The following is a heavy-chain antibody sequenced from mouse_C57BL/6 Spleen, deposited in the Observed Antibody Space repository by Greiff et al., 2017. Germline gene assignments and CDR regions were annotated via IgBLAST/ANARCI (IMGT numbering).Heavy chain of an antibody. J-gene: IGHJ2*01. V-gene: IGHV5-17*01. CDR2: ISSGSSTI. D-gene: IGHD3-1*01. CDR1: GFTFSDYG. CDR3: ARPSLGYYFDY. Sequence: DVKLQESGGGLVKPGGSLKLSCAASGFTFSDYGMHWVRQAPEKGLEWVAYISSGSSTIYYADTVKGRFTISRDNAKNTLFLQMTSLRSEDTAMYYCARPSLGYYFDYWGQGTTLTVSS.